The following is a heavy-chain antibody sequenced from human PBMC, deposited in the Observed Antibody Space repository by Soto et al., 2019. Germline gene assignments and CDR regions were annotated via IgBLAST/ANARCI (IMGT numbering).Heavy chain of an antibody. V-gene: IGHV3-23*01. CDR1: GFTFSSYA. Sequence: PGGSLRLSCAASGFTFSSYAMSWVRQAPGKGLEWVSAISGSGGSTYYADSVKGRFTISRDNSKNTLYLQMNSLRAEDTAVYYCAKDPIPGSGYDYSEFYFDYWGQGTLVNVSS. CDR3: AKDPIPGSGYDYSEFYFDY. J-gene: IGHJ4*02. D-gene: IGHD5-12*01. CDR2: ISGSGGST.